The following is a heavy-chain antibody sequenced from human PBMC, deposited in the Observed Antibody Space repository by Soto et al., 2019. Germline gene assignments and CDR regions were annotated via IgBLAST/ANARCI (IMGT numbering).Heavy chain of an antibody. D-gene: IGHD3-3*01. CDR2: ISSDSRTI. CDR1: GFSLSDYA. CDR3: ARIKLVEWFFINVDVYDMDV. V-gene: IGHV3-48*02. Sequence: PGGSLRLSSVASGFSLSDYAVNWVRQAPGKGLEWVSFISSDSRTIYYADSVEGRFTVSRDNARNSVSLQMDSLRDEDAAVYYCARIKLVEWFFINVDVYDMDVWGQGTPVTVSS. J-gene: IGHJ6*02.